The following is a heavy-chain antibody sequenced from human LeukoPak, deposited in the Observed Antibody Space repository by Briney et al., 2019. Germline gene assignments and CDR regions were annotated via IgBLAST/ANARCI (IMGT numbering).Heavy chain of an antibody. V-gene: IGHV4-34*01. CDR3: ARRSGYSSGWPRFDY. J-gene: IGHJ4*02. D-gene: IGHD6-19*01. Sequence: SETLSLTCAVYGGSFSGYYWSWIRQPPGKGLEWIGEINHSGSTNYNPSLKSRVTISVDTSKNQFSLKLSSVTAADTAVYYCARRSGYSSGWPRFDYWGQGTLVTVSS. CDR1: GGSFSGYY. CDR2: INHSGST.